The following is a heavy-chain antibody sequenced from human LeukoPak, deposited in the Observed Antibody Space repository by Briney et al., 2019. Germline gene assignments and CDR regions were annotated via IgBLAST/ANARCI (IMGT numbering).Heavy chain of an antibody. Sequence: GGSLRLSCVASGFGFHDHYMSWVRQAPGKGLEWVANIQQGGSEKNYVDSVKGRFTISRDDSRNSLYLQMNSLRAEDTAVYYCARGPRAYSGSPSYYFDYWGQGTLVTVSS. D-gene: IGHD1-26*01. V-gene: IGHV3-7*01. J-gene: IGHJ4*02. CDR2: IQQGGSEK. CDR3: ARGPRAYSGSPSYYFDY. CDR1: GFGFHDHY.